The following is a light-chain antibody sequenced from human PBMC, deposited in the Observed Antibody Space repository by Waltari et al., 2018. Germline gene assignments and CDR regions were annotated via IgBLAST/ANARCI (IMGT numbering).Light chain of an antibody. J-gene: IGKJ4*01. CDR3: QHRFNWPLT. Sequence: DIQMTQSPSTLSASVGDRVTIACRASQSISGWLAWYQQKPGKAPKLLIYDASNLESGVPSRFIGSGSGTEFTLTISSLQPDDFATYYCQHRFNWPLTFGGGTKVEIK. CDR1: QSISGW. CDR2: DAS. V-gene: IGKV1-5*01.